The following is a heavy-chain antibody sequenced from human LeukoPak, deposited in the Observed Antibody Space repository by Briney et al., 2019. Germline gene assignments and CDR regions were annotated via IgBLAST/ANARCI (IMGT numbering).Heavy chain of an antibody. CDR3: AKEVIVGVSFDY. Sequence: PGGSLRLSCAASGFTFSSYAISWVRHAPGKGLEWVSAISGSGGSTYYADSVKGRFTISRDNSKNTLYLQMNSVRAEDTAVYYCAKEVIVGVSFDYWGQGTLVTVSS. V-gene: IGHV3-23*01. J-gene: IGHJ4*02. CDR1: GFTFSSYA. CDR2: ISGSGGST. D-gene: IGHD1-26*01.